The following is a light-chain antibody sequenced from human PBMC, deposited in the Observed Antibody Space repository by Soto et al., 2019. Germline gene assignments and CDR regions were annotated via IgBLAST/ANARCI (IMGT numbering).Light chain of an antibody. CDR1: KLGDKF. Sequence: SYELTQPPSVSVSPGQTATLGCSGDKLGDKFACWYQQKPGQSPELVIYQDNKRPSGIPERFSGSNSGNTATLTIAETRAMDEADYFCQAWDSGNMVFGGGTQLTVL. CDR2: QDN. J-gene: IGLJ3*02. CDR3: QAWDSGNMV. V-gene: IGLV3-1*01.